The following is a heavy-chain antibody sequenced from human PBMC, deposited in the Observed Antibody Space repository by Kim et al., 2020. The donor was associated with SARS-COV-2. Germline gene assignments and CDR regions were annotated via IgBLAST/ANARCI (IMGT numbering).Heavy chain of an antibody. D-gene: IGHD6-13*01. CDR2: INPRDGNT. CDR3: ASGAAATGS. CDR1: GYTFTSYD. J-gene: IGHJ4*02. Sequence: ASVKVSCKASGYTFTSYDIRWVRQAPGQGLEWMGKINPRDGNTSYAQKFQGRVTMTRDTSTSTAYMELSSLRSDDTAVYYCASGAAATGSWGQGTRV. V-gene: IGHV1-46*01.